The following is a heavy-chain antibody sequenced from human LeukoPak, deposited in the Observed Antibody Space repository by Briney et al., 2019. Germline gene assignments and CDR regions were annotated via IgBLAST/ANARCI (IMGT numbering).Heavy chain of an antibody. CDR2: ITSSSSHI. D-gene: IGHD2-15*01. Sequence: SGGSLRLSWSAAGFTFSSHSMNWVRQAPGEGLGLVSFITSSSSHINYADSVNGRFPMSRENAKNSLYLQLNSLRAEDTAVYYCVRLGFCSGGSCYGYYYMDVWGKGTTVIISS. CDR3: VRLGFCSGGSCYGYYYMDV. CDR1: GFTFSSHS. V-gene: IGHV3-21*01. J-gene: IGHJ6*03.